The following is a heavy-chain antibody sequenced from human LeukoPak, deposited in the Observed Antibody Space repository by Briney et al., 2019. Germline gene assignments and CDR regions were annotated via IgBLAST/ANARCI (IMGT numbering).Heavy chain of an antibody. J-gene: IGHJ4*02. D-gene: IGHD6-13*01. CDR3: AKDKGSESSWTFDY. V-gene: IGHV3-33*06. CDR1: GFTFSSYG. Sequence: GGSLRLSCAASGFTFSSYGMHWVRQAPGKGLEWVTLIWYDGSNKYYADSVKGRFTISRDNSKNTLYLQMNSLRAEDTAVYYCAKDKGSESSWTFDYWGQGTLVTVSS. CDR2: IWYDGSNK.